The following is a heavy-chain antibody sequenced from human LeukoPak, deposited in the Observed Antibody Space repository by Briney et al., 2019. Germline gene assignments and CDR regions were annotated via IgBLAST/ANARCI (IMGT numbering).Heavy chain of an antibody. CDR3: ASAWGQWLVLNDAFDI. Sequence: ASVKVSCKASGYTFTGYYMHWVRQAPGQGLEWMGWINPNSGGTNYAQKFQGRVTMTRDTSISTAYMGLSRLRSDDTAVYYCASAWGQWLVLNDAFDIWGQGTMVTVSS. CDR1: GYTFTGYY. D-gene: IGHD6-19*01. J-gene: IGHJ3*02. CDR2: INPNSGGT. V-gene: IGHV1-2*02.